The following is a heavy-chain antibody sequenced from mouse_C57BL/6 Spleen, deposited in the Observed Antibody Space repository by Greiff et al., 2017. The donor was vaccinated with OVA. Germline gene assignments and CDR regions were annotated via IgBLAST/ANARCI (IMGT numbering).Heavy chain of an antibody. CDR2: IYPGDGDT. Sequence: QVQLQQSGPELVKPGASVKISCKASGYAFSSSWMNWVKQRPGKGLEWIGRIYPGDGDTNYNGKFKGKATLTADKSSSTAYMQLSSLTSEDSAFYFCARHYYGSSYAMDYWGQGTSVTVSS. V-gene: IGHV1-82*01. CDR1: GYAFSSSW. CDR3: ARHYYGSSYAMDY. J-gene: IGHJ4*01. D-gene: IGHD1-1*01.